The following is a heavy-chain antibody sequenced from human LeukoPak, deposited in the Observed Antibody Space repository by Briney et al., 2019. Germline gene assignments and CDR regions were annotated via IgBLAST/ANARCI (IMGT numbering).Heavy chain of an antibody. D-gene: IGHD6-19*01. CDR3: ARGGSSGWSPGYYYYYMDV. J-gene: IGHJ6*03. Sequence: SETLSLTCTVSGGSISSYYWSWIRQPAGKGLEWIGRIYASGSTRYNPSLKSRVTISVDTSKNQFSLKLSSVTAADTAVYYCARGGSSGWSPGYYYYYMDVWGKGTTVTVSS. CDR1: GGSISSYY. V-gene: IGHV4-4*07. CDR2: IYASGST.